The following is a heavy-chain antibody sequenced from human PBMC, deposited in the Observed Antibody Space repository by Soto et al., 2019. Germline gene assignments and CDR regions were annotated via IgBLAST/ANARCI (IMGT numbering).Heavy chain of an antibody. Sequence: EVQLLESGGGLVQPGGSLRISCATSGFRFSDYGINWVRQAPGKGLEWVSGITKTGRSTFLADSVRGRFTISRDNLNNVVYLQMNSLRADDTALYYCTEDADVYYFAFEGWGQGTMGTVSS. CDR2: ITKTGRST. V-gene: IGHV3-23*01. J-gene: IGHJ3*01. CDR1: GFRFSDYG. CDR3: TEDADVYYFAFEG. D-gene: IGHD1-26*01.